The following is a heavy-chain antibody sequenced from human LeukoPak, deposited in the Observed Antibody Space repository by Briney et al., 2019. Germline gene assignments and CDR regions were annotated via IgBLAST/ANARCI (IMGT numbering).Heavy chain of an antibody. CDR1: GGSISSYY. D-gene: IGHD2-15*01. CDR3: ARVLGSYCSGGSCPFDY. Sequence: SETLSLTCTVSGGSISSYYLSWIRQPAGKGLEWIGRIYSRGTTYNPSLKDRVTMSADTSRNHVSLTLNSVTAADTAVYYCARVLGSYCSGGSCPFDYWGQGTLVTVSS. CDR2: IYSRGT. V-gene: IGHV4-4*07. J-gene: IGHJ4*02.